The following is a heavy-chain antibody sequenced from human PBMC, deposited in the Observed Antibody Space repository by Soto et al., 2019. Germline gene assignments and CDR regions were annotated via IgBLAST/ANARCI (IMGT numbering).Heavy chain of an antibody. CDR2: ISGSGGST. V-gene: IGHV3-23*01. CDR3: AKVPARTGPSIAAPFDY. CDR1: GFTFSSYA. J-gene: IGHJ4*02. Sequence: GRSLRLSCAASGFTFSSYAMSWVRQAPGKGLECVSAISGSGGSTYYADSVKGRFTISRDNSKNTLYLQMNSLRAEDTAVYYCAKVPARTGPSIAAPFDYWGQGTLVTVYS. D-gene: IGHD6-6*01.